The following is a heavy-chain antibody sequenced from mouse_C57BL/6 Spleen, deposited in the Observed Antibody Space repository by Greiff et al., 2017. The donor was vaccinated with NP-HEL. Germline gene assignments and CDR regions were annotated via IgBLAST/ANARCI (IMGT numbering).Heavy chain of an antibody. CDR3: TRGGGNYVPFAY. D-gene: IGHD2-1*01. V-gene: IGHV1-15*01. CDR1: GYTFTDYE. CDR2: IDPETGGT. J-gene: IGHJ3*01. Sequence: VQLQQSGAELVRPGASVTLSCKASGYTFTDYEMHWVKQTPVHGLEWIGAIDPETGGTAYNQKFKGKAILTADKSSSTAYMELRSLTSEDSAVYYCTRGGGNYVPFAYWGQGTLVTVSA.